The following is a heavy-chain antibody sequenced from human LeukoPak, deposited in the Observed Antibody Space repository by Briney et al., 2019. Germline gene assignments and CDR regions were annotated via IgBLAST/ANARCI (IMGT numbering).Heavy chain of an antibody. CDR3: ARRRDDFWSGWGAFDI. Sequence: ASVKVSCKASGGTLSSYAISWVRQAPGQGLEWMGRIIPILGIANYAQKFQGRVTITADKSTSTAYMELSSLRSEDTAVYYCARRRDDFWSGWGAFDIWGQGTMVTVSS. CDR1: GGTLSSYA. CDR2: IIPILGIA. D-gene: IGHD3-3*01. J-gene: IGHJ3*02. V-gene: IGHV1-69*04.